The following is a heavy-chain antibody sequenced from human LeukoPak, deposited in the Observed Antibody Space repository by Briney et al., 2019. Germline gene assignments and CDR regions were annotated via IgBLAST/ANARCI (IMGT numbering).Heavy chain of an antibody. J-gene: IGHJ6*03. D-gene: IGHD2/OR15-2a*01. Sequence: GGSLRLSCGASGFTFEDYAMHWVRQAPGKGLEWVSGISWNSKNIGYADSVKGRFTISRDNAKNSLHLQMNSLRAEDTAVHYCAKTFLYYYYYMDVWGKGTTVTVSS. CDR3: AKTFLYYYYYMDV. V-gene: IGHV3-9*01. CDR2: ISWNSKNI. CDR1: GFTFEDYA.